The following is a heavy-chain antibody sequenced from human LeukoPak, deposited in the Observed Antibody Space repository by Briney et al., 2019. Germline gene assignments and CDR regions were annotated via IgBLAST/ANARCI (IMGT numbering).Heavy chain of an antibody. J-gene: IGHJ4*02. D-gene: IGHD3-16*02. CDR3: ARDHVWGSYPFDY. Sequence: PGGSLRLSCAASGFTFSSYWMSWVRQAPGKGLEWVANIKQDGSEKYYVDSVKGRFTISRDNAKNSLYLQMNSLRAEDTAVYYCARDHVWGSYPFDYWGQGTLVTVSS. V-gene: IGHV3-7*01. CDR2: IKQDGSEK. CDR1: GFTFSSYW.